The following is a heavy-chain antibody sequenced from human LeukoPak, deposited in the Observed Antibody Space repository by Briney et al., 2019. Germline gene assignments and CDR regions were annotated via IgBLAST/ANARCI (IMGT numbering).Heavy chain of an antibody. CDR1: AYSFTNYW. CDR2: IDPGNSQT. CDR3: ARHSSVLNSFDP. Sequence: ESLMLSCKGSAYSFTNYWISWVRQMPGKGLEWMGRIDPGNSQTNYSPSFQGHVTISADKSISTAYLQWSSLEDSDAAMYYCARHSSVLNSFDPWGQGTLVTVSS. V-gene: IGHV5-10-1*01. J-gene: IGHJ5*02. D-gene: IGHD3-22*01.